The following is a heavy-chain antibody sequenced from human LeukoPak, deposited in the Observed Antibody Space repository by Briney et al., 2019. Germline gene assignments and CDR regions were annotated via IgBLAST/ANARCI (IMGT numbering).Heavy chain of an antibody. Sequence: PSETLSLTCTVSGGSISISNYYWGWIRQPPGKGLEWIGSMSYSGRTYYNPSLKSRVTMSVDTSKNQFSLKVSSVTAADTAVYYCARVFDSGSQAYFYYMDVWGKGTTVTIFS. CDR2: MSYSGRT. J-gene: IGHJ6*03. D-gene: IGHD3-10*01. V-gene: IGHV4-39*07. CDR3: ARVFDSGSQAYFYYMDV. CDR1: GGSISISNYY.